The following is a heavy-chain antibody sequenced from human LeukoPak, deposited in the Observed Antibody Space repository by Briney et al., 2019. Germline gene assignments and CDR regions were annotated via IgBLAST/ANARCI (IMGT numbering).Heavy chain of an antibody. D-gene: IGHD5-24*01. J-gene: IGHJ6*03. CDR3: ARARDGYNFPYYYYMDV. CDR2: SIPIFGTA. CDR1: GGTFSSYA. Sequence: SVKVSCKASGGTFSSYAISWVRQAPGQGLEWMGVSIPIFGTANYAQKFQGRVTITADKSTSTAYMELSSLRSEDTAVYYCARARDGYNFPYYYYMDVWGKGTTVTVSS. V-gene: IGHV1-69*06.